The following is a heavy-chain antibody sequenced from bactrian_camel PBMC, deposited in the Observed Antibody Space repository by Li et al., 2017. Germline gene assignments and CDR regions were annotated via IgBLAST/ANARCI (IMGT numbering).Heavy chain of an antibody. V-gene: IGHV3S55*01. CDR1: RPQPQDTASLYTFDSAC. CDR3: AAERRPRCSWAPIGTYCSTEGYCLQDVNP. CDR2: IDSDGRT. Sequence: HVQLVESGGGSVQAGGSLRLSCEASRPQPQDTASLYTFDSACMGWFRQAPGKVREGVASIDSDGRTSYKLSLKGRFTISKDSAENTLFLQIDSLKPEDTAMYYCAAERRPRCSWAPIGTYCSTEGYCLQDVNPWGQGTQVTVS. D-gene: IGHD6*01. J-gene: IGHJ6*01.